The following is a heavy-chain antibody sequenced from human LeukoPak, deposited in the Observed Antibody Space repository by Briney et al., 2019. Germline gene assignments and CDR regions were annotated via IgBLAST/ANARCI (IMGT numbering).Heavy chain of an antibody. Sequence: GGSLRLSCEVSGFTFSSYWMSWVRQAPGKGLEWVANIKQDGSEKYYVDSVKGRFTISRDNAKNSLYLQMNSLRAEDTAVYYCARVLTVRGVIIQTYYFDYWGQGTLVTVSS. CDR1: GFTFSSYW. V-gene: IGHV3-7*03. CDR2: IKQDGSEK. D-gene: IGHD3-10*01. J-gene: IGHJ4*02. CDR3: ARVLTVRGVIIQTYYFDY.